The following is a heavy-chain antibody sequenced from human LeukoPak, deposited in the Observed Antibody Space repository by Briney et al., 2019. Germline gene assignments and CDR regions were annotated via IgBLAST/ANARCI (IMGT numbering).Heavy chain of an antibody. CDR2: MNPNNGNT. CDR3: ARARITMTRRGWFDP. J-gene: IGHJ5*02. D-gene: IGHD3-22*01. V-gene: IGHV1-8*01. Sequence: ASVKVSCKASGFTFTSYDINWVRQASGQGLEWMGWMNPNNGNTGYAQKFQGRVTMTRDTSISTAYMELRGLRSEDTAVYYCARARITMTRRGWFDPWGQGTLVTVSS. CDR1: GFTFTSYD.